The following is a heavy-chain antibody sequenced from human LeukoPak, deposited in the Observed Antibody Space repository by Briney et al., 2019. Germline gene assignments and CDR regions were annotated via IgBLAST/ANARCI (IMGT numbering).Heavy chain of an antibody. D-gene: IGHD3-10*01. CDR1: GGTFSSYA. J-gene: IGHJ4*02. Sequence: SVKVSCKASGGTFSSYAISWVRQAPGQGLEWMGGIIPIFGTANYAQKFQGRVTITADKSTSTAYMELSSLRSEDTAVYYCARDITMVRGNLDYWGQGTLVTVSS. V-gene: IGHV1-69*06. CDR3: ARDITMVRGNLDY. CDR2: IIPIFGTA.